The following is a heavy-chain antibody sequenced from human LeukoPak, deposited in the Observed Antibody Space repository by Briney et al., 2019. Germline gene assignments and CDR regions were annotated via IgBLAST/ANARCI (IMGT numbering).Heavy chain of an antibody. CDR2: IYHSGST. J-gene: IGHJ2*01. CDR1: GGPIGIGGYS. V-gene: IGHV4-30-2*01. CDR3: ARDSSSGHWFFDL. D-gene: IGHD3-22*01. Sequence: SETLSLTCAVSGGPIGIGGYSWSWIRQPPGKGLEWIGYIYHSGSTYYNPSLKSRVTISVDWSKNQFSLKLSSVTAADTAVYYCARDSSSGHWFFDLWGRGTLVTVSS.